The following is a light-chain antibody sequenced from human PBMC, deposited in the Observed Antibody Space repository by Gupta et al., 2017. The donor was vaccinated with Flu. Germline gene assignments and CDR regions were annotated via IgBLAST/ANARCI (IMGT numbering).Light chain of an antibody. J-gene: IGKJ1*01. CDR3: HQYNKWPRT. V-gene: IGKV3-15*01. CDR1: QSVNSN. Sequence: IMTQSPATLPVSPGARATVSCRASQSVNSNLAWYQVRPGQRPRLLIYDASTRATDIPARFSGSGSGTEFTLTISRLQSEDFAVYYCHQYNKWPRTFGQGTKVEIK. CDR2: DAS.